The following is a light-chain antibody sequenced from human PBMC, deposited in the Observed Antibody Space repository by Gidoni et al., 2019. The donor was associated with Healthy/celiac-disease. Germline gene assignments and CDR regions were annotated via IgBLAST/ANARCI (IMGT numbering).Light chain of an antibody. CDR1: QSISSY. CDR2: AAS. CDR3: QQSYSTPRT. V-gene: IGKV1-39*01. J-gene: IGKJ2*01. Sequence: DIQMTQSPSSLSASVGDRVTITCRASQSISSYLNWYQQKPGKAPKLLIYAASSLQSGVPSRFSGSGPGTDFTLTIGSLQPEDFATYYCQQSYSTPRTFGQXTKLEIK.